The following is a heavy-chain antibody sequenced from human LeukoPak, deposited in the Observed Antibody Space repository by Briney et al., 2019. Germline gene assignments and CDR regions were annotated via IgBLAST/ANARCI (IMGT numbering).Heavy chain of an antibody. CDR3: AREGYCSGGSCYVLDY. CDR1: GFTFSSYS. V-gene: IGHV3-21*01. D-gene: IGHD2-15*01. J-gene: IGHJ4*02. CDR2: ISSSSSYI. Sequence: GGSLRLSCAASGFTFSSYSMNWVRQAPGKGLEWVSSISSSSSYIYYADSVKGRFTISRDNAKNSLYLQMNSLRAEDTAVYYCAREGYCSGGSCYVLDYWGQGTLVTVSS.